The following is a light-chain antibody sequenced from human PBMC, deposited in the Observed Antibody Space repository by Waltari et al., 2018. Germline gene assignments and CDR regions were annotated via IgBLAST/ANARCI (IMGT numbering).Light chain of an antibody. J-gene: IGKJ1*01. CDR2: AAS. CDR1: QSISSE. CDR3: QQSYSTPWT. Sequence: DIQMTQSPSSLSASVGARVTITFRASQSISSELNWYQQKPGKAPKLLIYAASSLQSGVPPRFSGSGSGTDFTLTISSLQPEDFATYYCQQSYSTPWTFGQGTKVEIK. V-gene: IGKV1-39*01.